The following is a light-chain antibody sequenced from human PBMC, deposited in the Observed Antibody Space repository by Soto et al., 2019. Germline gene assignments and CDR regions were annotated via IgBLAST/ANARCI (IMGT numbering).Light chain of an antibody. V-gene: IGKV3-11*01. Sequence: EIVLTQSPATLSLSPGERATLSCRASQSISSHLAWYQQKPGQAPRLLIYDASNRATGIPARFSGSGSVTDFTLTINSLEPEYFAVYYCQQRPTWPITFGGGTKVEIK. CDR1: QSISSH. CDR2: DAS. CDR3: QQRPTWPIT. J-gene: IGKJ4*01.